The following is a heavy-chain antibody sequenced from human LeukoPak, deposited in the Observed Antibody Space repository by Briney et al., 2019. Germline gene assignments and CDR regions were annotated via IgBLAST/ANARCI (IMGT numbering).Heavy chain of an antibody. CDR2: ISAYNGNT. D-gene: IGHD3-22*01. CDR3: ARGFPPRRNYDSSGYYSYYFDY. CDR1: GYTFTSYG. V-gene: IGHV1-18*01. J-gene: IGHJ4*02. Sequence: AASVKVSCKASGYTFTSYGISWVRQAPGQGLEWMGWISAYNGNTNYAQKLQGRVTMTTDTSTSTAYMELRSLRSDDTAVYYCARGFPPRRNYDSSGYYSYYFDYWGQGTLVTVSS.